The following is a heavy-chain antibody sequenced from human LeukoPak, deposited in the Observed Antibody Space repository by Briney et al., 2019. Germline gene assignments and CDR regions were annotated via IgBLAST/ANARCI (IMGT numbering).Heavy chain of an antibody. CDR1: GFTFSSYE. D-gene: IGHD3-10*01. Sequence: QAGGSLRLSCAASGFTFSSYEMNWVRQAPGKGLEWVSYISSSGSTIYYADSVKGRFTISRDNAKNSLYLQMNSLRAEDTAVYYCARLGSGSGSSFGYWGQGTLVTVSS. CDR2: ISSSGSTI. J-gene: IGHJ4*02. CDR3: ARLGSGSGSSFGY. V-gene: IGHV3-48*03.